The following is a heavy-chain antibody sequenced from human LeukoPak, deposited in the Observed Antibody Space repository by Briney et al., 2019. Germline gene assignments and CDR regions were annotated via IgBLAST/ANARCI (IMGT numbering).Heavy chain of an antibody. V-gene: IGHV3-30*04. CDR3: ARVGRVSIYPSYMDV. Sequence: GTPLRLSCEASGFTFSTFPMHWVRQTPDKGLEWVAVISDDGRDVYYADSVKGRFTISRDSSKNTLYLQMHSVSPEDTAVVYCARVGRVSIYPSYMDVWGKGTTVTVSS. CDR2: ISDDGRDV. CDR1: GFTFSTFP. D-gene: IGHD6-6*01. J-gene: IGHJ6*03.